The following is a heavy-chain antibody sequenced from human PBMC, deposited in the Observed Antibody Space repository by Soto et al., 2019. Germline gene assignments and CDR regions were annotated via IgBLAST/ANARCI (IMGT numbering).Heavy chain of an antibody. CDR3: AKDRNYGDSYSS. Sequence: GGSLRLSCAASGFTFSSYAMSWVRQAPGKGLEWVSAISGSGGSTYYADSVKGRFTISRDKSKNTLYLQMNSLRAEDTAVYYCAKDRNYGDSYSSWGQGTLVTVSS. CDR1: GFTFSSYA. CDR2: ISGSGGST. V-gene: IGHV3-23*01. J-gene: IGHJ5*02. D-gene: IGHD4-17*01.